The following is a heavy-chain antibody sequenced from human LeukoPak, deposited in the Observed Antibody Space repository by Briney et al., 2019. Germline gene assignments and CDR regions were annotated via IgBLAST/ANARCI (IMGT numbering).Heavy chain of an antibody. J-gene: IGHJ4*02. Sequence: ETLSLTCAVYDGSFSGYYWSWIRQPPGKGLEWIGEINHSGSTNYNPSLMSRVTISLDTSKSQFSLKVRYVTAADTAVYYCARGLNDSWTGENYWGQGTLVTVSS. CDR1: DGSFSGYY. V-gene: IGHV4-34*01. CDR3: ARGLNDSWTGENY. CDR2: INHSGST. D-gene: IGHD3-3*01.